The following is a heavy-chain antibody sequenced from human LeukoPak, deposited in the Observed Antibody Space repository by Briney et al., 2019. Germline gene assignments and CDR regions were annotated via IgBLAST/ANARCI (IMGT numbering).Heavy chain of an antibody. Sequence: ASVKVSCKASGYSFTTYGVSWVRQAPGQGLEWMGWISAYNGNTNYAQKLQGRVAMTTDTSTSTAYMELRSLRSDDTAVYYCARPYYDFWSGYYTWFDPWGQGTLVTVSS. J-gene: IGHJ5*02. CDR3: ARPYYDFWSGYYTWFDP. V-gene: IGHV1-18*01. CDR1: GYSFTTYG. D-gene: IGHD3-3*01. CDR2: ISAYNGNT.